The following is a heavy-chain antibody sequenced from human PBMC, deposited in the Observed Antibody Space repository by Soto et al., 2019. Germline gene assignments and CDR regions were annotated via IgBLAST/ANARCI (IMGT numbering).Heavy chain of an antibody. CDR3: ARMGLGGYGLEIYFDY. Sequence: ASVKVSCKASGYTFTSYDINWVRQATGQGLEWMGWTNPNSGNTGYAQKFQGRVTMTRNASISTAYMELSSLRSEDTAVYYCARMGLGGYGLEIYFDYWGQGTLVTVSS. V-gene: IGHV1-8*01. CDR2: TNPNSGNT. CDR1: GYTFTSYD. D-gene: IGHD5-12*01. J-gene: IGHJ4*02.